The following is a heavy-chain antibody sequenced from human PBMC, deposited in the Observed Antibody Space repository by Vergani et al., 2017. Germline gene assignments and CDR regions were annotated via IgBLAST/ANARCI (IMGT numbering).Heavy chain of an antibody. J-gene: IGHJ6*02. D-gene: IGHD3-22*01. V-gene: IGHV3-23*01. CDR3: ARVFGVITLDGMDV. Sequence: EVQLLESGGDLVQPGGSLRLSCAASGFTFIMHAMSWVRQAPGKGLEWVSTLSASDRRTHYADSVKGRFTISRDNAKNSLYLQMNSLRAEDTAVYYCARVFGVITLDGMDVWGQGTTVTVSS. CDR2: LSASDRRT. CDR1: GFTFIMHA.